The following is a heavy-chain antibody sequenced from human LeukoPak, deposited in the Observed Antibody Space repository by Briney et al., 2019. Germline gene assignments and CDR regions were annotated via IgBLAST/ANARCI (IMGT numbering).Heavy chain of an antibody. D-gene: IGHD3-22*01. CDR2: ISWNSGSI. J-gene: IGHJ4*02. CDR3: AKDSAYDSSGYHDY. CDR1: GLLFNRYA. Sequence: GGSLRLSCAASGLLFNRYAMSWVRQTPGKGLEWVSGISWNSGSIGYADSVKGRFTISRDNAKNSLYLQMNSLRAEDTALYYCAKDSAYDSSGYHDYWGQGTLVTVSS. V-gene: IGHV3-9*01.